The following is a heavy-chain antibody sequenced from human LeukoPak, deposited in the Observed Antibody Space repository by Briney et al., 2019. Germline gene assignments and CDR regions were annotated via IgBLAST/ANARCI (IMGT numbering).Heavy chain of an antibody. J-gene: IGHJ1*01. V-gene: IGHV3-23*01. D-gene: IGHD3-10*02. CDR1: GFTFCTYS. CDR3: AILPWDGRGMFS. CDR2: IRGGGENT. Sequence: GGSLRLSCAASGFTFCTYSMSWVRQAPGKGLEWVSAIRGGGENTYYADSVRGRFSISRDNSMDTLALQMHSLRVEHTTVYYCAILPWDGRGMFSWGQGTLVTVPS.